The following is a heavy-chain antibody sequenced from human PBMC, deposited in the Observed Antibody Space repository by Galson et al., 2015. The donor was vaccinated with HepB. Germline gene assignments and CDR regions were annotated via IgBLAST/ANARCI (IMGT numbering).Heavy chain of an antibody. D-gene: IGHD1-26*01. V-gene: IGHV3-23*01. CDR3: AKRDGSGSSSAFDY. J-gene: IGHJ4*02. CDR1: GFTFSNYA. Sequence: SLRLSCAASGFTFSNYAMSWVRQAPGKGLEWVSTISGSAGSTYYADSVKGRFTISRDNSKTTLFLQTNSLRADDTAVYYCAKRDGSGSSSAFDYWGQGTLVTVSS. CDR2: ISGSAGST.